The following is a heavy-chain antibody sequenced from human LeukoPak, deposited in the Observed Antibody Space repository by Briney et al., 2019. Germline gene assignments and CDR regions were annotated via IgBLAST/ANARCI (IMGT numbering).Heavy chain of an antibody. CDR3: VRVEGRWWVTRGFDY. D-gene: IGHD4-23*01. V-gene: IGHV4-38-2*01. CDR2: IYHSGST. Sequence: PSETLSLTCAVSGYSISIRHYWGRIRQPPGKGLEWIGSIYHSGSTYYNPSLKSRVTISVDTSKNQFALKLSSVTAAAPAVYYCVRVEGRWWVTRGFDYWGQGTLVTVSS. J-gene: IGHJ4*02. CDR1: GYSISIRHY.